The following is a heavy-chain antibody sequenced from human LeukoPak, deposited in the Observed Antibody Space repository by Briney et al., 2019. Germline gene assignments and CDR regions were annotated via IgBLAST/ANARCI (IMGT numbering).Heavy chain of an antibody. CDR2: ISSVSSNI. CDR1: GFTFRSYS. Sequence: GGSLRLSCAPSGFTFRSYSMNWVRQAPGKGLEWVSYISSVSSNIYSADSVKGRFTISRDNAKNSLYLQMNSLRAEDTAVYYCAHLARGVEVAGDYLTWGQGTLVTVSS. V-gene: IGHV3-48*01. J-gene: IGHJ4*02. D-gene: IGHD6-19*01. CDR3: AHLARGVEVAGDYLT.